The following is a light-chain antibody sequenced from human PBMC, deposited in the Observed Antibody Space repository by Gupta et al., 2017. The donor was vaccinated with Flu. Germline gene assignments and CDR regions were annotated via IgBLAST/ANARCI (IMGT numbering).Light chain of an antibody. CDR1: NIESKG. Sequence: SYVLTQPPSLSVAPGQTATITCRGTNIESKGVHWYQQKPGQAPVLVIYNESERPSGIPERFSASNSGNTATLSISWVEVGDEADYYCQVWDGSGDRMVFGGGTKLTVL. J-gene: IGLJ3*02. CDR2: NES. CDR3: QVWDGSGDRMV. V-gene: IGLV3-21*02.